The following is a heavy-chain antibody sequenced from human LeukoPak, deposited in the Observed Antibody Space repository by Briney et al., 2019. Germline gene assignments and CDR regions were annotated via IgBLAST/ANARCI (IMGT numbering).Heavy chain of an antibody. CDR3: ARGGTMVRGVITRFDY. CDR1: GGSISSYY. CDR2: IYYSGST. D-gene: IGHD3-10*01. V-gene: IGHV4-59*01. Sequence: SETLSLTCTVSGGSISSYYWSWIRQPPGKGLEWIGYIYYSGSTDYNPSLKSRVTISVDTSKNQFSLKLSSVTAADTAVYYCARGGTMVRGVITRFDYWGQGTLVTVSS. J-gene: IGHJ4*02.